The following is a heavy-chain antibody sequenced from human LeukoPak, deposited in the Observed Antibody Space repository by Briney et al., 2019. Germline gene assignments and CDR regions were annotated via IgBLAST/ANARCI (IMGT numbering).Heavy chain of an antibody. J-gene: IGHJ6*02. CDR2: IYSGGST. Sequence: GGSLRLSCAASGFTVSSNYMSWVRQAPGKGLEWVSVIYSGGSTYYADSVKGRFTISRDNSKNTLYLQMNSLRAEDTAVYYCASWPYGDYYYGMDVWSQGTTVTVSS. CDR3: ASWPYGDYYYGMDV. V-gene: IGHV3-66*01. D-gene: IGHD4-17*01. CDR1: GFTVSSNY.